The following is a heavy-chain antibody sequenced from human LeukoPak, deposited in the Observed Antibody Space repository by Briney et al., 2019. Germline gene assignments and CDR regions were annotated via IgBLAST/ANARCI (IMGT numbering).Heavy chain of an antibody. CDR3: ARDAGEKGSLYFQH. D-gene: IGHD3-10*01. CDR2: ISYDGSNK. Sequence: GRSLRLSCAASGFTFSSYAMHWVRQAPGKGLEWVAVISYDGSNKYYADSVKGRFTISRDNSKNTLYLQMNSLRAEDTAVYYCARDAGEKGSLYFQHWGQGTLVTVSP. CDR1: GFTFSSYA. J-gene: IGHJ1*01. V-gene: IGHV3-30-3*01.